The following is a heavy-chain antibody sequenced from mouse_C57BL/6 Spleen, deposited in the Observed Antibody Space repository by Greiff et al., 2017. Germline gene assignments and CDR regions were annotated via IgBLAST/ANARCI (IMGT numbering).Heavy chain of an antibody. D-gene: IGHD2-4*01. Sequence: EVKLVESGPGLVKPSQSLSLTCSVTGYSITSGYYWNWIRQFPGNKLEWMGYISYDGSNNYNPSLKNRISITRDTSKNQFFLKLNSVTTEDTATYYCASYYDYPYWYFDVWGTGTTVTVSS. J-gene: IGHJ1*03. V-gene: IGHV3-6*01. CDR3: ASYYDYPYWYFDV. CDR1: GYSITSGYY. CDR2: ISYDGSN.